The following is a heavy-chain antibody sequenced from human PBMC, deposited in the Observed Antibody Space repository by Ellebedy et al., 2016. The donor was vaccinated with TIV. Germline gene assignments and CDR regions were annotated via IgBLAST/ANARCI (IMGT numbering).Heavy chain of an antibody. D-gene: IGHD6-13*01. CDR1: GYTLTELS. Sequence: ASVKVSCXVSGYTLTELSMHWVRQAPGKGLEWMGGFDPEDGETIYAQKFQGRVTMTEDTSTDTAYMELSSLRSEDTAVYYCARGVNGYSSSWYYYYYMDVWGKGTTVTVSS. CDR2: FDPEDGET. J-gene: IGHJ6*03. CDR3: ARGVNGYSSSWYYYYYMDV. V-gene: IGHV1-24*01.